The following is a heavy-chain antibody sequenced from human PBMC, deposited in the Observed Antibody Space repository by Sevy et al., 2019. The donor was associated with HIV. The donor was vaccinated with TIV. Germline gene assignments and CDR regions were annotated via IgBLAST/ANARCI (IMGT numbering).Heavy chain of an antibody. J-gene: IGHJ3*02. V-gene: IGHV4-4*07. D-gene: IGHD1-1*01. Sequence: SETLSLTCTVSGGSISNSYWTWIRQSPGKGLEWVGCIYSTGSTNFNPSLKNRLTMSVDKSTNQFSLNLASVTAADTAVYYCAKNQLLEIDVSNIWGQGTMVTVSS. CDR3: AKNQLLEIDVSNI. CDR1: GGSISNSY. CDR2: IYSTGST.